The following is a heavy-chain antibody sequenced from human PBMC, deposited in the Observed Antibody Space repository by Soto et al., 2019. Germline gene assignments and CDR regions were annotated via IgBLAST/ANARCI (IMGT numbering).Heavy chain of an antibody. J-gene: IGHJ4*02. CDR2: ISYDGSNK. D-gene: IGHD3-10*01. CDR3: AKAFQGSESYYAHDY. V-gene: IGHV3-30*18. Sequence: GGSLRLSCAASGFTFSSYGMHWVRQAPGKGLEWVAVISYDGSNKYYADSVKGRFTISRDNSKNTLYLQMNSLRAEDTAVYYCAKAFQGSESYYAHDYWGQGTLVTVSS. CDR1: GFTFSSYG.